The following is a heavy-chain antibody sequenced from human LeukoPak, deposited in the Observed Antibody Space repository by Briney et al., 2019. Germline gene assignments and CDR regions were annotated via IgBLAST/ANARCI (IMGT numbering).Heavy chain of an antibody. V-gene: IGHV4-30-4*01. Sequence: PSQTLSLTCTVSGGSISSGDYYWSWIRQPPGKGLEWIGYIYYGGSTYYNPSLKSRVTISVDTSKNQFSLKLSSVTAADTAVYYCAREGSGIAVAGNGFDPWGQGTLVTVSS. CDR1: GGSISSGDYY. CDR2: IYYGGST. D-gene: IGHD6-19*01. J-gene: IGHJ5*02. CDR3: AREGSGIAVAGNGFDP.